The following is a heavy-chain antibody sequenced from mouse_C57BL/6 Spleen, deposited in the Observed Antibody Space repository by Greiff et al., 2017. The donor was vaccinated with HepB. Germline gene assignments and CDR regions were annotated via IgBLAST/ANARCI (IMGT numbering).Heavy chain of an antibody. Sequence: DVMLVESGGGLVQPGGSLKLSCAASGFTFSDYYMYWVRQTPEKRLEWVAYISNGGGSTYYPDTVKGRFTISRDNAKNTLYLQMSRLKSEDTAMYYCARRGDYDSYYYAMDHWGQGTSVTVSS. J-gene: IGHJ4*01. V-gene: IGHV5-12*01. D-gene: IGHD2-4*01. CDR2: ISNGGGST. CDR1: GFTFSDYY. CDR3: ARRGDYDSYYYAMDH.